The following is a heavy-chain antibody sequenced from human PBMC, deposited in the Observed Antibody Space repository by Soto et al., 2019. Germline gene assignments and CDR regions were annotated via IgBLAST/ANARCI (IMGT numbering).Heavy chain of an antibody. CDR2: ISSTTNYI. Sequence: LRLSCAASGFTFTRYSMNWVRQAPGKGLEWVSSISSTTNYIYYGDSMKGRFTISRDNAKNSLYLEMNSLRAEDTAVYYCARESEDLTSSFDYWGQGTLVTVSS. J-gene: IGHJ4*02. V-gene: IGHV3-21*06. CDR1: GFTFTRYS. CDR3: ARESEDLTSSFDY.